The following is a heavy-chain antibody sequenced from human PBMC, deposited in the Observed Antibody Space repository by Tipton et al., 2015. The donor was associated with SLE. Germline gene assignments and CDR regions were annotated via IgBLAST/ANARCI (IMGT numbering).Heavy chain of an antibody. V-gene: IGHV4-59*08. D-gene: IGHD3-22*01. Sequence: TLSLTCSVSGASVSPHFWSWIRQTPGKGLEWIGYIYYTGSTNFNPSLRSRLTLSVDTSKNQFSLQMRSVTAADMAVYYCARAPRYYYDSSYFDYWGQGTLVTVSS. CDR2: IYYTGST. J-gene: IGHJ4*02. CDR3: ARAPRYYYDSSYFDY. CDR1: GASVSPHF.